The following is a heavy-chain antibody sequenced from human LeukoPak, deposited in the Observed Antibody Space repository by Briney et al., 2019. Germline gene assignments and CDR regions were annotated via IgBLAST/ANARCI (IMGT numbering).Heavy chain of an antibody. CDR3: ARESSSSSEAYYYYYMDV. CDR2: ISSSSSYI. V-gene: IGHV3-21*01. J-gene: IGHJ6*03. D-gene: IGHD6-6*01. Sequence: GGSLRLSCAASGFTFSSYSMNWVRQAPGKGLEWVSSISSSSSYIYYADSVKGRFTISRDNAKNSLYLQMNSLRAEDTAVYYCARESSSSSEAYYYYYMDVWGKGTTVTVSS. CDR1: GFTFSSYS.